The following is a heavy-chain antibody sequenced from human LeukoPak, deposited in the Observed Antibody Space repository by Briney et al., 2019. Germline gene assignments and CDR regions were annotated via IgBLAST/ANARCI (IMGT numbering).Heavy chain of an antibody. Sequence: GGSLRLSCAASGFAFSNYDFHWVRQVTGKGLEWVSGIGTTGDTYYPGSVKGRFTISRENAKNSFYLQMNSLRAGDTAVYYCVRVNWLHYSGMDVWGQGTTVTVSS. CDR2: IGTTGDT. D-gene: IGHD5-12*01. V-gene: IGHV3-13*01. CDR1: GFAFSNYD. CDR3: VRVNWLHYSGMDV. J-gene: IGHJ6*02.